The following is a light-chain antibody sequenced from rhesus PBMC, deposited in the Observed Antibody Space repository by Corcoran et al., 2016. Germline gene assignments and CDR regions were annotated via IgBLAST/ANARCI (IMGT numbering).Light chain of an antibody. Sequence: DIQMTQSPSSLSASVEDRVTITCRASENVNNYLNWYQQKPGKAPKLLIYKATTLQSGVPSRFSGSGSGTDYTFTISSLPPEDVATYYCRHGYGTPLTFGGGTKVELK. V-gene: IGKV1-74*01. CDR1: ENVNNY. J-gene: IGKJ4*01. CDR2: KAT. CDR3: RHGYGTPLT.